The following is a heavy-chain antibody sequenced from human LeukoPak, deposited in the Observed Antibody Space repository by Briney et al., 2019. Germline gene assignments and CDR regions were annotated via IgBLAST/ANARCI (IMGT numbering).Heavy chain of an antibody. CDR1: GYTFTSYD. D-gene: IGHD6-6*01. CDR3: ARDIRRGSSSPRGGDY. J-gene: IGHJ4*02. Sequence: ASVKVSCKASGYTFTSYDINWVRQAPGQGLEWMGWMNPNSGNTGYAQKFQGRVTMTRNTSISTAYMELSSLRSDDTAVYYCARDIRRGSSSPRGGDYWGQGTLVTVSS. V-gene: IGHV1-8*01. CDR2: MNPNSGNT.